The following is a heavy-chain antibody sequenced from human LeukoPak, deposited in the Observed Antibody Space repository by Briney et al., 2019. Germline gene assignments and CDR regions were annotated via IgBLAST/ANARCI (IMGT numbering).Heavy chain of an antibody. CDR2: IGYDGRFK. CDR1: GFTFNNYP. CDR3: ALDPRKGSPDYFDY. Sequence: GGSLRLSCAISGFTFNNYPMHWVRQAPGKGLEWVAVIGYDGRFKFHSDSVKGRFTISRDDSKNTLYLQMNSLRPEDTAVYYCALDPRKGSPDYFDYWGQGTLVTVST. D-gene: IGHD3-10*01. V-gene: IGHV3-30*04. J-gene: IGHJ4*02.